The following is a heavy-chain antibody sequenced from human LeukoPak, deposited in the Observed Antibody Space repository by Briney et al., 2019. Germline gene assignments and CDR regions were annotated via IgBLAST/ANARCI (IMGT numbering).Heavy chain of an antibody. Sequence: GGSLSLSCAASGFTFSSYAMSWVRQAPGEGLEWVSVISGGGGSTYYAASVKGGFTISRDNSKNTLYRQMNSLRAEDTAVYYCAELGITMIGGVWGKGTTVTISS. J-gene: IGHJ6*04. CDR1: GFTFSSYA. D-gene: IGHD3-10*02. CDR3: AELGITMIGGV. CDR2: ISGGGGST. V-gene: IGHV3-23*01.